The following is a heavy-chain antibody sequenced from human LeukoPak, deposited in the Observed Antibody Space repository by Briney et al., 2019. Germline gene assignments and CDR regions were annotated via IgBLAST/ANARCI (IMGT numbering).Heavy chain of an antibody. CDR2: INPNSGGT. CDR1: GYTFTVYY. CDR3: ARDLGSPYYFDY. V-gene: IGHV1-2*02. J-gene: IGHJ4*02. D-gene: IGHD1-26*01. Sequence: ASVNVSCKASGYTFTVYYIHWVRQAPGEGPEWMGWINPNSGGTDYAQKSQGRVTMTRDTSITTAYMELSRLRSDDTAVYYCARDLGSPYYFDYWGQGTLVTVSS.